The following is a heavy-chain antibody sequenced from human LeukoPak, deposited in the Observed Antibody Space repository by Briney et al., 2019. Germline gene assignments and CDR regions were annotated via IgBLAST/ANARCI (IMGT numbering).Heavy chain of an antibody. CDR3: AREVRFLEWSSHREFDY. D-gene: IGHD3-3*01. V-gene: IGHV3-21*01. Sequence: PGGSLRLSCAASGFTFSSYSMNWVRQAPGKGLEWVASISSSSSYIYYADSVKGRFTISRDNAKNSLYLQMNSLRAEDTAVYYCAREVRFLEWSSHREFDYWGQGTLVTVSS. J-gene: IGHJ4*02. CDR1: GFTFSSYS. CDR2: ISSSSSYI.